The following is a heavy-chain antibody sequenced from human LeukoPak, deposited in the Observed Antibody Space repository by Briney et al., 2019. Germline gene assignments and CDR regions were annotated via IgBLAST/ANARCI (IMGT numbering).Heavy chain of an antibody. CDR1: GFTFSSYS. V-gene: IGHV3-21*01. CDR2: ISSSSSYI. Sequence: GGSLRLSCAASGFTFSSYSMNWVRQAPGKGLEWVSSISSSSSYIYYADSVKGRFTISRDNAKNSLYLQMNSLRAEDTAVYYCARDRRMRDYGDYGLGYWGQGTLVTVSS. D-gene: IGHD4-17*01. J-gene: IGHJ4*02. CDR3: ARDRRMRDYGDYGLGY.